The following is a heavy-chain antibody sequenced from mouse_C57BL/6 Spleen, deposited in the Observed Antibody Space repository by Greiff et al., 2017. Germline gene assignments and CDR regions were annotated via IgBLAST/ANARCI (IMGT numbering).Heavy chain of an antibody. Sequence: EVQLQESGAELVKPGASVKLSCTASGFNIKDYYMHWVKQRTEQGLEWIGRIDPEDGETKYAPKFPGKATITADTSSNTAYLQLSSLTSEDTAVYYCARFDYGSSYEYFDVWGTGTTVTVSS. V-gene: IGHV14-2*01. CDR3: ARFDYGSSYEYFDV. D-gene: IGHD1-1*01. CDR2: IDPEDGET. CDR1: GFNIKDYY. J-gene: IGHJ1*03.